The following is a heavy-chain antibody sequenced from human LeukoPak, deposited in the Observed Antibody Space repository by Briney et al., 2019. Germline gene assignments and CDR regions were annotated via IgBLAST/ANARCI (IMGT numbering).Heavy chain of an antibody. CDR1: GFTFSSYG. J-gene: IGHJ6*02. CDR3: AKDRATVTYYYYYGMDV. CDR2: ISYDGSNK. D-gene: IGHD4-17*01. V-gene: IGHV3-30*18. Sequence: GRSLRLSCAASGFTFSSYGMHWVRQAPGKGLEWVAVISYDGSNKYYADSVKGRFTISRDNSKNTLYLRMNSLRAEDTAVYYCAKDRATVTYYYYYGMDVWGQGTTVTVSS.